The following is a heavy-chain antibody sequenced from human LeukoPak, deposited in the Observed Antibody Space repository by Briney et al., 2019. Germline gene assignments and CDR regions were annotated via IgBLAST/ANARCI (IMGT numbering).Heavy chain of an antibody. Sequence: PGGSLRLSCAASGFTFSTHAMNWVRQAPGKGLEWVSAISGSGGITYYADSVKGRFTISRGNSKNTLYLQMNSLRAEDTAVYYCAKHDPRRVVITNWFDPWGQGTLVTVSS. CDR2: ISGSGGIT. CDR3: AKHDPRRVVITNWFDP. D-gene: IGHD3-22*01. J-gene: IGHJ5*02. V-gene: IGHV3-23*01. CDR1: GFTFSTHA.